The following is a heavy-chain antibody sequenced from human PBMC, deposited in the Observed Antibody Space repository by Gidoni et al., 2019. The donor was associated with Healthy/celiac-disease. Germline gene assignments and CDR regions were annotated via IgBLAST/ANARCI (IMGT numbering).Heavy chain of an antibody. CDR1: GFTFSSYA. Sequence: QVQLVESAGRVVQPGRSLRLSCAASGFTFSSYAMHWVRQAPGKGLDWVAVISDEGSNKYYADSVKGRFNISRDNSKNTLYLQMNSLRAEDTAVYYCARNYGDYKYYFDYWGQGTMVTVSS. CDR3: ARNYGDYKYYFDY. V-gene: IGHV3-30-3*01. D-gene: IGHD4-17*01. CDR2: ISDEGSNK. J-gene: IGHJ4*02.